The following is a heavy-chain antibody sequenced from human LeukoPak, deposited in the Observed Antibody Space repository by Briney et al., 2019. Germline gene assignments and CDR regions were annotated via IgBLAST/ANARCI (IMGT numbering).Heavy chain of an antibody. Sequence: GSLRLSCVGSGFTSIAYALTWARQAPGKGLEWVSGISGGGVTTYYADSVKGRFTISRDNSKNTLYLQMNSLRADDTAIYYCARNQQLGGHSYYYYGMDVWGQGTTVTVSS. CDR2: ISGGGVTT. CDR3: ARNQQLGGHSYYYYGMDV. V-gene: IGHV3-23*01. J-gene: IGHJ6*02. CDR1: GFTSIAYA. D-gene: IGHD3-16*01.